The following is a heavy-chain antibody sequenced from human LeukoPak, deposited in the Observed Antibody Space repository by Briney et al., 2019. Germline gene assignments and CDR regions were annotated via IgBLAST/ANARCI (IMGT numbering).Heavy chain of an antibody. CDR3: ARGAYASAWYAFDI. CDR1: GGSISSYY. V-gene: IGHV4-59*12. D-gene: IGHD6-19*01. Sequence: KPSETLSLTCTVSGGSISSYYWNWIRQPPGKGLEWIGYVYYTGSSNSDPSLKSRVTMFVDTSKNQLSLRLSSVSALDTAVYYCARGAYASAWYAFDIWGPGTGVSVTS. CDR2: VYYTGSS. J-gene: IGHJ3*02.